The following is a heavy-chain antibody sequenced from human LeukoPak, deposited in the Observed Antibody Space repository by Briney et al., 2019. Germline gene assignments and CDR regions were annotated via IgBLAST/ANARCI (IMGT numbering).Heavy chain of an antibody. CDR1: GNTFTKYA. V-gene: IGHV3-23*01. CDR2: VSENGRTK. D-gene: IGHD2-8*01. CDR3: AKHNAGVPTGFDH. Sequence: GGSLRLSCAASGNTFTKYAMSWVRQAPGKGLERVSVVSENGRTKFYADFVNGRFTISRDTSKNTAYLQMNSLGAEDTAIYFCAKHNAGVPTGFDHWGQGSLVTVSS. J-gene: IGHJ4*02.